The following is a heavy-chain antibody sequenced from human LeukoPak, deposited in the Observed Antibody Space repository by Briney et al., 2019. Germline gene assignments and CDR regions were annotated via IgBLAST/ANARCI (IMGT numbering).Heavy chain of an antibody. CDR2: TIPLFGTT. V-gene: IGHV1-69*05. D-gene: IGHD6-6*01. J-gene: IGHJ5*02. CDR1: GGSFSSHA. CDR3: ARTIAARSEWFDP. Sequence: GASVKVSCRASGGSFSSHAITWVRQAPGQGLEWMGGTIPLFGTTNYAQKFQGRVTITTDESTSTAYMELSSLRSEDTAVYYRARTIAARSEWFDPWGQGTLVTVSS.